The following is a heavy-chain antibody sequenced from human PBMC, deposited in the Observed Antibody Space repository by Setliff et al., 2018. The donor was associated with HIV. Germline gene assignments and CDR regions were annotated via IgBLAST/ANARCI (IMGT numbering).Heavy chain of an antibody. CDR2: VHNSAGS. D-gene: IGHD3-22*01. CDR3: ARDRIEVLADSPHDVFDI. CDR1: GDSVSGYY. V-gene: IGHV4-4*07. J-gene: IGHJ3*02. Sequence: SETLSLTCAVSGDSVSGYYWSWIRQPAGRGLEWIGRVHNSAGSNYSPSLKSRVTMSVDTAKNQLSLKLTAVSAADTAVYYCARDRIEVLADSPHDVFDIWGRGRMVTVSS.